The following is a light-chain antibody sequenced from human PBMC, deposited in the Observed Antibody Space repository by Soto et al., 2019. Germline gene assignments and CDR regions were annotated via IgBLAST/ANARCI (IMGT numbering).Light chain of an antibody. V-gene: IGLV2-8*01. Sequence: QSVLTQPPSASGPPGQSVTISCTGTSSDVGGYNYVSWYQQHPGKAPKLMIYEVSKRPSGVPDRFSGSKSGNTASLTVSGLQAEDEADYYCNSYADSNKFVFGSGTKVTVL. CDR3: NSYADSNKFV. J-gene: IGLJ1*01. CDR2: EVS. CDR1: SSDVGGYNY.